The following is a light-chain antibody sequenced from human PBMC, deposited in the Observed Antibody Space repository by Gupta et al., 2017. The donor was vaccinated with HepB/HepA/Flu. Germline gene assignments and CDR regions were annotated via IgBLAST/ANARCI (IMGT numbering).Light chain of an antibody. Sequence: DIHMTQSPSSLSASVGDRVTITCRASQGIRNDLGWCQQRPGKAPKRLIYAASSLQSGVPSRFRGSESGTEIIFTISSLQPEDFEAYYCLQHNSYSVGQGTXVEIK. J-gene: IGKJ5*01. CDR2: AAS. V-gene: IGKV1-17*01. CDR3: LQHNSYS. CDR1: QGIRND.